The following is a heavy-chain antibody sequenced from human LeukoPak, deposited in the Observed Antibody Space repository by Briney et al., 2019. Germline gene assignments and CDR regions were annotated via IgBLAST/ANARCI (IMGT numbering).Heavy chain of an antibody. CDR3: ANGDCRGGRCSSGAY. CDR1: GFNFRNYG. D-gene: IGHD2-15*01. Sequence: GGSLTLSCAASGFNFRNYGMHWVRQAPGKGLEWVAYTRDDGSKNWYGDSVKGRFTISRDNSKSTLYLQMNSLRGEDAAVYYCANGDCRGGRCSSGAYWGQGTLVTVSS. V-gene: IGHV3-30*02. CDR2: TRDDGSKN. J-gene: IGHJ4*02.